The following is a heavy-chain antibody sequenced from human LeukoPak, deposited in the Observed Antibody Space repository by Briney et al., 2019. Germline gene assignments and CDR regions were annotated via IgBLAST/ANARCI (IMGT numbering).Heavy chain of an antibody. V-gene: IGHV5-51*01. D-gene: IGHD1-7*01. J-gene: IGHJ4*02. CDR2: IYPDDSDT. CDR1: GYSFNSYW. CDR3: ARWERKNWNYRSFDS. Sequence: GESLKISCKGSGYSFNSYWIGWVRQMPGKGLEWMGIIYPDDSDTRYSPSFQGQVTISADKSTSTAYLRWSSLKASDSAMYYCARWERKNWNYRSFDSWGQGTLVTVSS.